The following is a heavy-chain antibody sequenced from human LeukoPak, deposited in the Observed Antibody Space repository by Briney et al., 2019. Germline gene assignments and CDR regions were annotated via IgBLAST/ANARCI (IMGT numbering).Heavy chain of an antibody. CDR1: GGSLSGYY. CDR2: INHSGST. V-gene: IGHV4-34*01. Sequence: SETLSLTCAVYGGSLSGYYWSWIRQPPGKGLEWIGEINHSGSTNYNPSLKSRVTISVDTSKNQFSLKLSSVTAADTAVCYCARGLWSFDYWGQGTLVTVSS. CDR3: ARGLWSFDY. J-gene: IGHJ4*02. D-gene: IGHD3-10*01.